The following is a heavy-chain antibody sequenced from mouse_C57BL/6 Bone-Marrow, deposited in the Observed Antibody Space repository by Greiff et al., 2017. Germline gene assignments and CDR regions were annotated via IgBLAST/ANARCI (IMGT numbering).Heavy chain of an antibody. V-gene: IGHV14-4*01. CDR3: TPYYYGSSYGY. D-gene: IGHD1-1*01. J-gene: IGHJ2*01. Sequence: EVQRVESGAELVRPGASVKLSCTASGFNIKDDYMHWVKQRPEQGLEWIGWIDPENGDTEYASKFQGKATITADTSSNTAYLQLSSLTSEEPAVYYCTPYYYGSSYGYWGQGTTLTVSS. CDR1: GFNIKDDY. CDR2: IDPENGDT.